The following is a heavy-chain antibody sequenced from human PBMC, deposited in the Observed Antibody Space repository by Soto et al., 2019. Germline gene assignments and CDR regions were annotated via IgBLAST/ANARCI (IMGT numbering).Heavy chain of an antibody. CDR3: TRGSQRAFDT. V-gene: IGHV6-1*01. CDR1: GDSVSSYSGA. Sequence: WQTLSLTCAISGDSVSSYSGAWNWIRQSPSRGLEWLGRTYYRSQWYNDYAVSVKSRITINPDTSKNQFSLELNAVTPEDTAVDHCTRGSQRAFDTWGQGKMVTVSS. J-gene: IGHJ3*02. CDR2: TYYRSQWYN.